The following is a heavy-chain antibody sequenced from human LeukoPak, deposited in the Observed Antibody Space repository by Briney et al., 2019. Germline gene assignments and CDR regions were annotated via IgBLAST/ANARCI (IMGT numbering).Heavy chain of an antibody. CDR3: TTDPRYGSGSYYPRVYYYGMDV. D-gene: IGHD3-10*01. V-gene: IGHV3-49*04. CDR1: GFTFGDYA. CDR2: IRSKAYGGTT. J-gene: IGHJ6*04. Sequence: PGRSLRLSCTASGFTFGDYAMSWVRQAPGKGLEWVGFIRSKAYGGTTEYAASVKGRFTISRDDSKSIAYLQMNSLKTEDTAVYYCTTDPRYGSGSYYPRVYYYGMDVWGKGTTVTVSS.